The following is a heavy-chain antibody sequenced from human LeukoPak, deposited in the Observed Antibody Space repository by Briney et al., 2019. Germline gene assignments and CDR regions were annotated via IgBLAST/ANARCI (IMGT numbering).Heavy chain of an antibody. CDR1: GGTFSSYT. CDR2: IIPILGIA. V-gene: IGHV1-69*02. Sequence: SVKVSCKAFGGTFSSYTISWVRQAPGQGLEWMGRIIPILGIANYAQKFQGRVTITADKSTSTAYMELSSLRSEDTAVYYCASGRRITIFGVVNTNNWFDPWGQGTLVTVSS. J-gene: IGHJ5*02. D-gene: IGHD3-3*01. CDR3: ASGRRITIFGVVNTNNWFDP.